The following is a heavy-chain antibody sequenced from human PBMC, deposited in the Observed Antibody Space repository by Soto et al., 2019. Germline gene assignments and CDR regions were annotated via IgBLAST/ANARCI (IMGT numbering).Heavy chain of an antibody. Sequence: GGSLRLSCAASGFSVRSSQMSWVRQAPGKGLEWVSVIFIDGTTHYGVSVKGRFTISRDSARNTLYLQMNGLRVDDTAVYYCAKVGPYDSGSYMFRYARFGPWGQGTQVTVSS. J-gene: IGHJ5*02. V-gene: IGHV3-53*01. D-gene: IGHD3-10*01. CDR2: IFIDGTT. CDR1: GFSVRSSQ. CDR3: AKVGPYDSGSYMFRYARFGP.